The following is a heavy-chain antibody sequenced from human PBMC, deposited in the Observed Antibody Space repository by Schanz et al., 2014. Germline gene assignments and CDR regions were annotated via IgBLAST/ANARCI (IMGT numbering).Heavy chain of an antibody. V-gene: IGHV3-23*04. CDR1: GFSFSTHA. D-gene: IGHD2-21*01. J-gene: IGHJ2*01. Sequence: EVQLVESGGGLVQPGGSLRLSCAASGFSFSTHAMSWVRQAPGQGLEWVSGINTSGGSRYYAESVKGRFTISRDNSKNLVVLQMNSLRVDDTAVYYCAKGQGAVINNWYFDLWGRGTLVTVSS. CDR2: INTSGGSR. CDR3: AKGQGAVINNWYFDL.